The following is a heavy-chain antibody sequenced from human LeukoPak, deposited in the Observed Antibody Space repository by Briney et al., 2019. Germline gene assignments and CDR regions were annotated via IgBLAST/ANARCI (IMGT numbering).Heavy chain of an antibody. V-gene: IGHV3-30-3*01. Sequence: PGGSLRLSCAASGFTSSSYAMHWARQAPGKGLEWVAVISYDGSNKYYADSVKGRFTISRDNSKNTLYLQMNSLRAEDTAVYYCARDLTVDVGYFDYWGQGTLVTVSS. CDR3: ARDLTVDVGYFDY. CDR2: ISYDGSNK. CDR1: GFTSSSYA. J-gene: IGHJ4*02. D-gene: IGHD4-23*01.